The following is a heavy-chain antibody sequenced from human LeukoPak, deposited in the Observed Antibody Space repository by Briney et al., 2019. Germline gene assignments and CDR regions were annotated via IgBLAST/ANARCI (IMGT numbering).Heavy chain of an antibody. V-gene: IGHV1-46*01. CDR1: GYTFTSYY. Sequence: ASVKVSCKASGYTFTSYYMHWVRQAPGQGLEWMGIINPSGGSTSYAQKLQGRVTMTRDTSTSTVYMELSSLRSEDTAVYYCASSYCSSTSCHDYYYYGMDVWGQGTTVTVSS. CDR2: INPSGGST. CDR3: ASSYCSSTSCHDYYYYGMDV. J-gene: IGHJ6*02. D-gene: IGHD2-2*01.